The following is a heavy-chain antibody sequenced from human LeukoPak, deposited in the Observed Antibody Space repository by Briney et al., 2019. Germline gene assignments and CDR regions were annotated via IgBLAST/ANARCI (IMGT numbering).Heavy chain of an antibody. J-gene: IGHJ4*02. V-gene: IGHV4-38-2*02. Sequence: SETLSLTCTVSGYSISSGYYWGWIRQPPGKGLEWIGSIYHSGSTYYNPSLKSRVTISVDTSKNQFSLKLSSVTAADTAVYYCAKGRRGWFDYWGQGTLVTVSS. CDR1: GYSISSGYY. CDR2: IYHSGST. CDR3: AKGRRGWFDY. D-gene: IGHD6-19*01.